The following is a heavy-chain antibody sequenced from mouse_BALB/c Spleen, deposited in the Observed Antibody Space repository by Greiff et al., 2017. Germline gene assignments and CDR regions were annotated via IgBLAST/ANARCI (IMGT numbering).Heavy chain of an antibody. CDR1: GYTFTSYW. CDR3: ARPSDYYGSRGTWFAY. V-gene: IGHV1S81*02. Sequence: VQLQQPGAELVKPGASVKLSCKASGYTFTSYWMHWVKQRPGQGLEWIGEINPSNGRTNYNEKFKSKATLTVDKSSSTAYMQLSSLTSEDSAVYYCARPSDYYGSRGTWFAYGGQGTLVTVSA. D-gene: IGHD1-1*01. J-gene: IGHJ3*01. CDR2: INPSNGRT.